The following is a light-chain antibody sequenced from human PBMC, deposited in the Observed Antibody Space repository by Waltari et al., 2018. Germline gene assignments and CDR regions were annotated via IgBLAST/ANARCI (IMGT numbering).Light chain of an antibody. CDR2: GAS. CDR1: QSVSSY. V-gene: IGKV3-11*01. CDR3: QQRSNWPLT. Sequence: EIVLTQSPDTLSLSPGERATLSCRASQSVSSYLAWYQQKRGQAPRLLIYGASNRATGIPARFSCSWSGTDFTLTISTLEPEDFAVYYCQQRSNWPLTFGGGTKVEIK. J-gene: IGKJ4*01.